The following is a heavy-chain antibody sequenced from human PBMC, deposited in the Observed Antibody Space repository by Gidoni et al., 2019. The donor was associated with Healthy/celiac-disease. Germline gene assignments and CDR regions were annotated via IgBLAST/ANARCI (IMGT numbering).Heavy chain of an antibody. CDR1: GGSISSSSYY. Sequence: QLQLQESGPGLVKPSETLSLTCPVSGGSISSSSYYWGWIRQPPGKGLEWIGSIYYSGSTYYNPSLKSRVTISVDTSKNQFSLKLSSVTAADTAVYYCARHRSSSWYGYYYYGMDVWGQGTTVTVSS. D-gene: IGHD6-13*01. V-gene: IGHV4-39*01. CDR2: IYYSGST. J-gene: IGHJ6*02. CDR3: ARHRSSSWYGYYYYGMDV.